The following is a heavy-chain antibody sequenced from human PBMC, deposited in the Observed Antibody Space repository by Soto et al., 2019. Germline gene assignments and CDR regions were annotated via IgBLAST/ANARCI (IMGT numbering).Heavy chain of an antibody. CDR1: GFTFSSYA. Sequence: GGSLRLSCAASGFTFSSYAMSWVRQAPGKGLEWVSAISGSGGSTYYADSVKGRFTISRDNSKNTLYLQMNSLRAEDTAVYYCARDPYRIAAAGDIDYWGQGTLVTVSS. CDR3: ARDPYRIAAAGDIDY. D-gene: IGHD6-13*01. CDR2: ISGSGGST. V-gene: IGHV3-23*01. J-gene: IGHJ4*02.